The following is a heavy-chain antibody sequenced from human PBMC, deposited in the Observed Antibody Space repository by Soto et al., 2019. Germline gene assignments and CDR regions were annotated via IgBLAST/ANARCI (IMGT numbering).Heavy chain of an antibody. J-gene: IGHJ4*02. CDR2: VSGGAVNT. CDR1: RFTFSSHA. CDR3: ATLTTVDD. Sequence: GGSLRLSCAASRFTFSSHAMSWVRQAPGKGLEWVSSVSGGAVNTYYADSVKGRFTISRDNAGNTLYLQMNSLRAEDTAVYYCATLTTVDDWGQGTRVTVAS. V-gene: IGHV3-23*01. D-gene: IGHD4-17*01.